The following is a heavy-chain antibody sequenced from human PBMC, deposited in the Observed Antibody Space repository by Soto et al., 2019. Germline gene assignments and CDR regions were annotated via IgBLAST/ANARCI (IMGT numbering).Heavy chain of an antibody. D-gene: IGHD2-15*01. Sequence: EVQLLESGGGLVQPGGSLRLSCAASGFTFSSYAMSWVRQAPGKGLEWVSTISGGGDGAYYADSVKGHFTISRDNSTNTLYLQMNSLRAEDTAIYYCAKKGLGSLKTYCSGSGCHYAFDIWGQGTMVTVSS. V-gene: IGHV3-23*01. J-gene: IGHJ3*02. CDR3: AKKGLGSLKTYCSGSGCHYAFDI. CDR1: GFTFSSYA. CDR2: ISGGGDGA.